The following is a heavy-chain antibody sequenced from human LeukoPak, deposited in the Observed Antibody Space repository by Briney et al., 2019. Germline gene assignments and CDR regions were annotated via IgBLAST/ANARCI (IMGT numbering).Heavy chain of an antibody. J-gene: IGHJ4*02. CDR3: AKVTAVASTGALDY. V-gene: IGHV3-74*01. D-gene: IGHD6-19*01. Sequence: GGSQRLSCAASGFTFSNYWMRWVRQAPGKGLVWVSRINSDGSSTTYADSVKGRFTISRDNAKNTLYLQMNSLRADDTAVYYCAKVTAVASTGALDYWGQGTLVTVSS. CDR1: GFTFSNYW. CDR2: INSDGSST.